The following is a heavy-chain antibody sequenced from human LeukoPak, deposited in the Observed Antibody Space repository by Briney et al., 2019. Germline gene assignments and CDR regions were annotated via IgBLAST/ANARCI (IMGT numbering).Heavy chain of an antibody. CDR1: GFTFSTYS. D-gene: IGHD2-2*01. CDR2: ISGSSDYI. Sequence: PGGSLRLSCAASGFTFSTYSMNWVRQAPGKGLEWVSAISGSSDYIYYADSVKGRFTISRDNAKNSLVLQMNSLRAEDTAVYYCARAPTVLVGYCSSASCQADYWGQGTLVTVSS. V-gene: IGHV3-21*01. J-gene: IGHJ4*02. CDR3: ARAPTVLVGYCSSASCQADY.